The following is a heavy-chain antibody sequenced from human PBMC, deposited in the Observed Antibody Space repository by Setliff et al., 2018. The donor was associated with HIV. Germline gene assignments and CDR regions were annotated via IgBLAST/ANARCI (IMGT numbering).Heavy chain of an antibody. D-gene: IGHD6-13*01. CDR2: IIPIFGTA. CDR3: ARDCRVGWVFTYGMDV. J-gene: IGHJ6*02. Sequence: SVKVSCKASGGTFSSYAISWVRQAPGQGLEWMGGIIPIFGTANYAQKFQGRVTITADESTSTAYMELSSLRSEDTAVYYCARDCRVGWVFTYGMDVWGQGTLVTVSS. CDR1: GGTFSSYA. V-gene: IGHV1-69*13.